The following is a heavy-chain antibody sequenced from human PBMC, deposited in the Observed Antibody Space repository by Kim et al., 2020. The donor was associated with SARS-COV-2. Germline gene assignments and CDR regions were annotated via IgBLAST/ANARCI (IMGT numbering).Heavy chain of an antibody. CDR3: ASVTMIVVADYGMDV. V-gene: IGHV3-21*01. D-gene: IGHD3-22*01. J-gene: IGHJ6*02. CDR2: ISSSSSYI. Sequence: GGSLRLSCAASGFTFSSYSMNWVRQAPGKGLEWVSSISSSSSYIYYADSVKGRFTISRDNAKNSLYLQMNSLRAEDTAVYYCASVTMIVVADYGMDVWGQGTTVTVSS. CDR1: GFTFSSYS.